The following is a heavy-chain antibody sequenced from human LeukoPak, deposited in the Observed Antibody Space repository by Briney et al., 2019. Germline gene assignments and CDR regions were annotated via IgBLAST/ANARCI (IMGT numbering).Heavy chain of an antibody. CDR1: GGSISRGSYY. CDR3: ARDVRGYCSGGSCSDAFDI. V-gene: IGHV4-61*02. J-gene: IGHJ3*02. D-gene: IGHD2-15*01. CDR2: IYNSGST. Sequence: SETLSLTCIVSGGSISRGSYYWNWIRQPAGKGLEWMGRIYNSGSTNYNPSLKSRVSISTDMSKNQVSLTLNSVTAADTAVYYCARDVRGYCSGGSCSDAFDIWGQGTMVTVSS.